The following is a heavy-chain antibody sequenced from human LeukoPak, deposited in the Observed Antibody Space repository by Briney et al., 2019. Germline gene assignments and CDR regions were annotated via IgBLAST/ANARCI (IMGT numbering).Heavy chain of an antibody. Sequence: GGSLRLSCAASGFTFDDYAMHWVRQAPGKGLEWVSLISGDGGSTYYADSVKGRFTISRDNSKNSLYLQMNSLRTEDTALYYCVKDMNDFWSGYSSFDYWGQGTLVTVSS. J-gene: IGHJ4*02. CDR3: VKDMNDFWSGYSSFDY. D-gene: IGHD3-3*01. CDR1: GFTFDDYA. CDR2: ISGDGGST. V-gene: IGHV3-43*02.